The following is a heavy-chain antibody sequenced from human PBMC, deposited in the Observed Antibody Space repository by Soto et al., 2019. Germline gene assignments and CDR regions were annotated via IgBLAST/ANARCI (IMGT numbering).Heavy chain of an antibody. CDR3: ARDTPKKQWLVPRNYGMDV. CDR2: IWYDGSNK. J-gene: IGHJ6*02. D-gene: IGHD6-19*01. Sequence: GGSLRLSCAASGFTFSSYGMHWVRQAPGKGLEWVAVIWYDGSNKYYADSVKGRFTISRDNSKNTLYLQMNSLRAEDTAVYYCARDTPKKQWLVPRNYGMDVWGQGTTVTVSS. V-gene: IGHV3-33*01. CDR1: GFTFSSYG.